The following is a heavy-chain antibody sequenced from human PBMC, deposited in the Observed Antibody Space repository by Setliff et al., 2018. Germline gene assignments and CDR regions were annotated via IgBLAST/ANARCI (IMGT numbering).Heavy chain of an antibody. D-gene: IGHD7-27*01. V-gene: IGHV1-2*02. CDR2: ISPNTGAT. CDR3: ARGKLGRHFFDS. J-gene: IGHJ4*02. CDR1: GYSFTSFIGYY. Sequence: ASVKVSCKSSGYSFTSFIGYYMHWIRQTPGQGLEWVGWISPNTGATAYAQKFQGRVTMTTDTSITTGHMELSGLRSDDTAVYYCARGKLGRHFFDSWGQGTLVTVSS.